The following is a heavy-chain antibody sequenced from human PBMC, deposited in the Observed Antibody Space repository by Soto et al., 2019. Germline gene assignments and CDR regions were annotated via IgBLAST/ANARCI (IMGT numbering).Heavy chain of an antibody. J-gene: IGHJ6*02. V-gene: IGHV3-48*02. CDR2: ITSDSSTI. CDR1: GFTFSSYS. CDR3: ARVGRGVYGMDV. D-gene: IGHD2-8*01. Sequence: EVQLVESGGGLVQPGGSLRLSCAASGFTFSSYSINWVRQAPGKGLEWFSYITSDSSTISHADSVKGRFTVSRDNAKNSLYLQMNSLRDEDTAVYYCARVGRGVYGMDVWGQGTSVTVSS.